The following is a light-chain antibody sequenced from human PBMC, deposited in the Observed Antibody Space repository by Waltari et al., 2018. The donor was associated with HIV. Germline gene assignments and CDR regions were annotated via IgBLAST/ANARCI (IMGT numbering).Light chain of an antibody. Sequence: AIRMTQSPSSLSASTGDRVTITFRASQSLENYLAWYQQRPGKAPKLLIYTVSTLQSGVPSRFSGSGSGTDFTLTISGLRSEDYATYVCQQYYRYPLTFGGGTKVEIK. CDR1: QSLENY. V-gene: IGKV1-8*01. CDR2: TVS. J-gene: IGKJ4*01. CDR3: QQYYRYPLT.